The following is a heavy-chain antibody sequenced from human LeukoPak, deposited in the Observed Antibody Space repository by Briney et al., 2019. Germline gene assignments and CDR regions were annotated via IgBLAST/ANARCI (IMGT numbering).Heavy chain of an antibody. CDR1: GGSVSSGSYY. Sequence: PSETLSLTCTVSGGSVSSGSYYWSWIRQPGGKGLEWIGRIYTSGSTNYNPSLKSRVTISVDTSKNQLSLKLSSVTAADTAVYYCATRYITMVRGVNTPNWFDPWGQGTRVTVSS. CDR3: ATRYITMVRGVNTPNWFDP. D-gene: IGHD3-10*01. J-gene: IGHJ5*02. V-gene: IGHV4-61*02. CDR2: IYTSGST.